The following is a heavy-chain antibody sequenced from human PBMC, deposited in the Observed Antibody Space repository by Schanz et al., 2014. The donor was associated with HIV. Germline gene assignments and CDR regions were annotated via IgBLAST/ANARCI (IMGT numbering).Heavy chain of an antibody. D-gene: IGHD1-7*01. J-gene: IGHJ6*02. CDR2: ISGGST. Sequence: DVQLVESGGGLLKPGESLRLSCVTSGFTFGTQWMYWVRQGPGKGLEWVSAISGGSTYYADSVKGRFTISRDNSKNTLYLQMNSLRAEDTAVYYCAKDRITGTTGVPYYYYGMDVWGQGTTVTVSS. CDR3: AKDRITGTTGVPYYYYGMDV. CDR1: GFTFGTQW. V-gene: IGHV3-23*04.